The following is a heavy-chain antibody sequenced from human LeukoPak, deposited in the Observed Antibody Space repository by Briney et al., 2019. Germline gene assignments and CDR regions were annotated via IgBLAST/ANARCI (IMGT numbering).Heavy chain of an antibody. D-gene: IGHD3-22*01. CDR3: ARALYYDSSAYLY. CDR1: GFTFSNYE. Sequence: PGGSLRLSCAASGFTFSNYEMHWVRQAPGKGLEWLLYISSSGSIIYYADSVKGRFTISRDNAKNSLSLQMNSLTAEDTAIYYCARALYYDSSAYLYWGQGTLVTVSS. V-gene: IGHV3-48*03. CDR2: ISSSGSII. J-gene: IGHJ4*02.